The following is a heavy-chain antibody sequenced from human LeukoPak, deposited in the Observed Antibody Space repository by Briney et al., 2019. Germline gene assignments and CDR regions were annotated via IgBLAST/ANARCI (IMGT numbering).Heavy chain of an antibody. D-gene: IGHD6-19*01. Sequence: SVKVSCKASGYTFSSDGISWVRQAPGQGLEWMGWISSYNGNTKYAEKLQGRVTMTTDTSTSTAYMELRRLRSDDTAVYYCARVAGIAVAAPFDYWGQGTLVTVSS. CDR1: GYTFSSDG. CDR3: ARVAGIAVAAPFDY. J-gene: IGHJ4*02. V-gene: IGHV1-18*01. CDR2: ISSYNGNT.